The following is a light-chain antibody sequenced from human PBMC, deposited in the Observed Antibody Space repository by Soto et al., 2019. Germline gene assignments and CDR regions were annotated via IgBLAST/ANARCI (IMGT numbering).Light chain of an antibody. CDR2: AVS. J-gene: IGLJ3*02. CDR1: SSDVGSYNY. V-gene: IGLV2-14*01. CDR3: SSYTSRIPPIGV. Sequence: QSALTQPASVSGSPGQSITISCTGTSSDVGSYNYVSWYQQYPGKAPKLMIFAVSNRPSGVSNRFSGSKSGNTASLTISGLPAVGEADYYCSSYTSRIPPIGVFGGGTMLTGL.